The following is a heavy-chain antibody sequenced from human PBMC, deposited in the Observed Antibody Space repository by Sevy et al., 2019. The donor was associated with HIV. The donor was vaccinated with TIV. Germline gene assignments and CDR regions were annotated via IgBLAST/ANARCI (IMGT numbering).Heavy chain of an antibody. D-gene: IGHD2-15*01. Sequence: GGSLRLSCAASGFTFSSYWMSWVRQAPGKGLEWVANIKQDGSEKYYVDSVKGRFTISRDNAKNSLYLQMNSLRAEDRAVYYCARGEGYCSGGSCYAWGAFDIGGQGTRVTVS. V-gene: IGHV3-7*03. CDR3: ARGEGYCSGGSCYAWGAFDI. CDR1: GFTFSSYW. J-gene: IGHJ3*02. CDR2: IKQDGSEK.